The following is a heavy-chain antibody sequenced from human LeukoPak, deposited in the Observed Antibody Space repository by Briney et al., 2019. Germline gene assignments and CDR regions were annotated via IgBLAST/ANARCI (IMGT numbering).Heavy chain of an antibody. Sequence: ASVKVSCKASGYTFTGYYINWVRQAPGQGLEWMGRINPNSGGTNYAQKLQGRVTMTRDTSINTAYMELSRLRSDDTAVYYCARDVSYYDSGYYYDYWGQGTLVTVSS. D-gene: IGHD3-22*01. V-gene: IGHV1-2*06. CDR2: INPNSGGT. CDR3: ARDVSYYDSGYYYDY. CDR1: GYTFTGYY. J-gene: IGHJ4*02.